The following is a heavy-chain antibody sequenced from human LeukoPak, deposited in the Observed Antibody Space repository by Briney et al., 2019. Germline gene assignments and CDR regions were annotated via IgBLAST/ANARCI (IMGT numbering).Heavy chain of an antibody. V-gene: IGHV1-2*02. CDR2: INPNSDDT. CDR1: GYTFTGYY. CDR3: ARDRGVEVQWEVLGMYYFDY. J-gene: IGHJ4*02. D-gene: IGHD1-26*01. Sequence: ASVKVSCKASGYTFTGYYMHWVRQAPGQGLEWMGWINPNSDDTNYAQNFQGRVTMTRDTSISTAYMELSRLRSDDTAVYYCARDRGVEVQWEVLGMYYFDYWGQGTLVTVSS.